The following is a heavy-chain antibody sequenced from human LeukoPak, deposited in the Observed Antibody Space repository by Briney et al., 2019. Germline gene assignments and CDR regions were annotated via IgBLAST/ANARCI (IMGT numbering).Heavy chain of an antibody. J-gene: IGHJ4*02. Sequence: GGSLRLSCVASGFTLSDYYMSWIRQAPGKGLEWVSYIRRSSSYTNYADSVKGRFTSSRDNAKNSLYLQMNSLRDEDTAVYYCASGYYYDSSGYPYGDYWGQGTLVTVSS. CDR1: GFTLSDYY. V-gene: IGHV3-11*06. CDR3: ASGYYYDSSGYPYGDY. CDR2: IRRSSSYT. D-gene: IGHD3-22*01.